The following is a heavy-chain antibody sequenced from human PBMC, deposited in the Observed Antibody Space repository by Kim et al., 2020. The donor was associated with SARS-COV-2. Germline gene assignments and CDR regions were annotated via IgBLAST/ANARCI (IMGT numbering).Heavy chain of an antibody. CDR3: ARPNYDFWSGYGFDP. D-gene: IGHD3-3*01. J-gene: IGHJ5*02. V-gene: IGHV4-39*01. CDR1: GGSISSSSYY. Sequence: SETLSLTCTVPGGSISSSSYYWGWIRQPPGKGLEWIGSIYYSGSTYYNPSLKSRVTISVDTSKNQFSLKLSSVTAADTAVYYCARPNYDFWSGYGFDPWGQGTLVTVSS. CDR2: IYYSGST.